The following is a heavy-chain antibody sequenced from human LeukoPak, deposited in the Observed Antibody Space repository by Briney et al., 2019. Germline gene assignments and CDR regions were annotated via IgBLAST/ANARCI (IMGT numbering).Heavy chain of an antibody. Sequence: PGGSLRLSCAASGFTFSSYSMNWVRQAPGKELEWVSSISSSSSYIYYADSVKGRFTISRDNAKTSLYLQMNSLRAEDTAVYYCARARDYYGSGSYYNIDYWGQGTLVTVSS. CDR1: GFTFSSYS. D-gene: IGHD3-10*01. CDR2: ISSSSSYI. J-gene: IGHJ4*02. V-gene: IGHV3-21*01. CDR3: ARARDYYGSGSYYNIDY.